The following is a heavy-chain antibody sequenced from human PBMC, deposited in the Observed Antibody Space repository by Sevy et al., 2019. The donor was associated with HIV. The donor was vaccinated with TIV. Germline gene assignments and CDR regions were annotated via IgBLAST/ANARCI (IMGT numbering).Heavy chain of an antibody. CDR1: RFTFSSYG. D-gene: IGHD6-19*01. CDR3: AKSTAQTQFYYYYGMDV. J-gene: IGHJ6*02. Sequence: GGSLRLSCAASRFTFSSYGMHWVRQAPGKGLEWVAFIRYDGSNKYYADSVKGRFTISRDNSKNTLYLQMNSLRAEDTAVYYCAKSTAQTQFYYYYGMDVWGQGTTVTVSS. V-gene: IGHV3-30*02. CDR2: IRYDGSNK.